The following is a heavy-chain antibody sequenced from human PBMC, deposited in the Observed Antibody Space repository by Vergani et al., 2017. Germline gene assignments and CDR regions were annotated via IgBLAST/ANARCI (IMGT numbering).Heavy chain of an antibody. V-gene: IGHV6-1*01. J-gene: IGHJ6*02. CDR1: GDSVSSNSAA. CDR3: ARDRFRSSGWEEKDYYGMDV. Sequence: QVQLPQSGPGLVKPSQTLSLTCAISGDSVSSNSAAWNWIRQSPSRGLEWLGRTYYRSKWYNDYAVSVKSRITINPDTSKNQFSLQLNSVTPEDTAVYYCARDRFRSSGWEEKDYYGMDVWGQGTTVTVSS. CDR2: TYYRSKWYN. D-gene: IGHD6-19*01.